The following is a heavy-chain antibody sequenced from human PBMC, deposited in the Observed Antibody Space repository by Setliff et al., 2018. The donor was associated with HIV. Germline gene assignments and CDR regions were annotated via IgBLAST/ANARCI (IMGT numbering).Heavy chain of an antibody. D-gene: IGHD3-3*01. V-gene: IGHV4-4*02. CDR2: IFYSGRA. CDR1: GGSISSSNW. J-gene: IGHJ6*03. CDR3: ARGIGIFGVVYYYYYMDV. Sequence: SETLSLTCAVSGGSISSSNWWSWVRQPPGKGLEWIGSIFYSGRAYYKSSLKSRITISVDTSKNQFSLKLSSVTAADTAVYYCARGIGIFGVVYYYYYMDVWGKGTTVTVSS.